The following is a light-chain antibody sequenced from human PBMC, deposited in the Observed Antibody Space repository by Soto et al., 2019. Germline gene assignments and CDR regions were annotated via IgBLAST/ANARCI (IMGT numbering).Light chain of an antibody. CDR2: EVS. Sequence: QSALTQPPCASGSPGQSVTISCTGTSGDVGGYNYVSWYQQHPGKAPKLMIYEVSKRPSGVPDRFSGSKSGNTASLTVSGLQPEDEADYYCSSYAGSTNFYVFGTGTKVTVL. CDR1: SGDVGGYNY. V-gene: IGLV2-8*01. J-gene: IGLJ1*01. CDR3: SSYAGSTNFYV.